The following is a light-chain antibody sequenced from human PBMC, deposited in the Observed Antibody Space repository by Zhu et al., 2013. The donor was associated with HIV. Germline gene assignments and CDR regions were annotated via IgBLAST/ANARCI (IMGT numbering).Light chain of an antibody. CDR3: QQRTNWMYT. CDR1: QSVSRF. CDR2: DAS. Sequence: EIVLTQSPATLSLSPGERATLSCRASQSVSRFLAWYQQKPGQAPRLLIYDASNRATGIPARFSGSGSGTDFTLTISSLEPEDFAVYYCQQRTNWMYTFGQGTKLQIK. J-gene: IGKJ2*01. V-gene: IGKV3-11*01.